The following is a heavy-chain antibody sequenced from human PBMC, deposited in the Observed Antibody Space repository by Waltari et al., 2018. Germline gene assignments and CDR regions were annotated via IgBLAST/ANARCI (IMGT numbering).Heavy chain of an antibody. D-gene: IGHD6-19*01. V-gene: IGHV3-7*01. J-gene: IGHJ4*02. CDR2: MNQDGSEK. Sequence: DVLLVESGGDLVQPGGSLRLSCAASGFSFGSWYMSWFRQAPGKGLEWVANMNQDGSEKNYVDSVKSRFTISRDNAKNSLSLQMNSLRVEDTAVYYCARAPKRTSSEVDYWGQGTLVTISS. CDR3: ARAPKRTSSEVDY. CDR1: GFSFGSWY.